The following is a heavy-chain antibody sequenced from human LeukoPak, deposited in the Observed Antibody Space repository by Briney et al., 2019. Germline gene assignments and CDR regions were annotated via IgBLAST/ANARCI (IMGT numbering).Heavy chain of an antibody. J-gene: IGHJ4*02. CDR2: ISSSGSYI. V-gene: IGHV3-21*04. CDR3: AKDLEWGSSSWYFDY. CDR1: GFSLSNYT. D-gene: IGHD6-6*01. Sequence: GGSLRLSCAASGFSLSNYTMNWVRVAPGKGLEWVSSISSSGSYIYYADSVKGRFTLSRDNAKNSLFLQMNSLRAEDTAVYYCAKDLEWGSSSWYFDYWGQGTLVTVSS.